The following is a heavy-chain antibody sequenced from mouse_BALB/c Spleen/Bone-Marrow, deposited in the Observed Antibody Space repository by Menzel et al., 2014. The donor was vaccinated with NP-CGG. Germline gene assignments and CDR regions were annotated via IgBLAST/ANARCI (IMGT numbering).Heavy chain of an antibody. J-gene: IGHJ3*01. CDR3: ARLGYYGGFAY. Sequence: EVKVEESGGGLVQPGGSLKLSCAASGFDFSRYWMSWVRQAPGKGLEWIGEINPDSSTINYTPSLKDKFIISRHNAKNTLFLQMSKVRSEDTALYYCARLGYYGGFAYWGQGTLVTVSA. CDR2: INPDSSTI. D-gene: IGHD2-3*01. CDR1: GFDFSRYW. V-gene: IGHV4-1*02.